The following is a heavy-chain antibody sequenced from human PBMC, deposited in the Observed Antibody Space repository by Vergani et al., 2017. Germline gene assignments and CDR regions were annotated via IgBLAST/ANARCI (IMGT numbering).Heavy chain of an antibody. J-gene: IGHJ2*01. CDR1: GFTFSDYY. CDR2: ISSSSYT. D-gene: IGHD1-26*01. V-gene: IGHV3-11*06. CDR3: ARVRKDLVGDEDNWYFDL. Sequence: QVQLVESGGGLVKPGGSLRLSCAASGFTFSDYYMSWIRQAPGKGLEWVSYISSSSYTNYADSVKGRFTISRDNAKNSLYLQMNSLRAEDTAVYYCARVRKDLVGDEDNWYFDLWGRGTLVTVSS.